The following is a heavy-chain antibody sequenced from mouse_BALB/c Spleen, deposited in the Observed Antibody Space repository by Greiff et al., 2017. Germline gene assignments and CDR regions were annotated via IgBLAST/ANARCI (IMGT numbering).Heavy chain of an antibody. D-gene: IGHD2-14*01. J-gene: IGHJ3*01. Sequence: QVQLKESGAELVKPGASVKLSCKASGYTFTEYIIHWVKQRSGQGLEWIGWFYPGSGSIKYNEKFKDKATLTADKSSSTVYMELSRLTSEDSAVYFCARHEEDYRYDGAWFAYWGQGTLVTVSA. V-gene: IGHV1-62-2*01. CDR1: GYTFTEYI. CDR3: ARHEEDYRYDGAWFAY. CDR2: FYPGSGSI.